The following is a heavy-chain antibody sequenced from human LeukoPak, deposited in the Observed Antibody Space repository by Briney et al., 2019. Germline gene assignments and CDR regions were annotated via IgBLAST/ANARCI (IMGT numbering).Heavy chain of an antibody. CDR1: GYSFTSYW. J-gene: IGHJ4*02. CDR2: IYPGDSDT. Sequence: GESLKISCKGSGYSFTSYWIGWVRQMPGKGLGWMGIIYPGDSDTRYSPSFQGQVTISADKSISTAYLQWSSLKASDTAMYYCARKYQLLSGYFDYWGQGTLVTVSS. D-gene: IGHD2-2*01. V-gene: IGHV5-51*01. CDR3: ARKYQLLSGYFDY.